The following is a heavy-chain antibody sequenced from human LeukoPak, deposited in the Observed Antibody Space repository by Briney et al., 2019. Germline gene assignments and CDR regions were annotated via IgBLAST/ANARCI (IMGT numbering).Heavy chain of an antibody. CDR3: ARHRPYYDILTGYSQSFDY. CDR1: GGSISGFY. V-gene: IGHV4-59*08. D-gene: IGHD3-9*01. CDR2: IYYSGDS. Sequence: SETLSLTCTVSGGSISGFYWSWIRQPPGKGLEWIGYIYYSGDSNYNPSLKSRVTMSLDTSKNQLSLRLSSVTAADTAVYYCARHRPYYDILTGYSQSFDYWGQGTLVTVSS. J-gene: IGHJ4*02.